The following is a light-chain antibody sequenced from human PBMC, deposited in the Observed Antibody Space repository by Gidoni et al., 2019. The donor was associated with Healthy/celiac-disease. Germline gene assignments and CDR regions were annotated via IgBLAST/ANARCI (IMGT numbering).Light chain of an antibody. CDR3: QQSYSTPRLT. CDR2: AAS. J-gene: IGKJ4*01. Sequence: EIQMTQSPSSLSASVGDRVTITCRASQSISSYLNWYQQKPGKAPKLLIYAASSLQSGVPSRFSGSGSGTDFTRTISSLQPEDFATYYCQQSYSTPRLTFGGGTKVEIK. V-gene: IGKV1-39*01. CDR1: QSISSY.